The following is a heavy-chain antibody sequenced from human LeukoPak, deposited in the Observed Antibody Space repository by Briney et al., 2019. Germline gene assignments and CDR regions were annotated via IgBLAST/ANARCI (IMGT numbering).Heavy chain of an antibody. Sequence: SVKVSCKASGGTFSSYAISWVRQAPGQGLEWMGRIIPIFGIANYAQKFQGRVTITADKSTSTAYMELSSLRSEDTAVYYCAKDSPYYYDSSRQMTFDYWGQGTRVTVSS. CDR1: GGTFSSYA. CDR3: AKDSPYYYDSSRQMTFDY. D-gene: IGHD3-22*01. V-gene: IGHV1-69*04. CDR2: IIPIFGIA. J-gene: IGHJ4*02.